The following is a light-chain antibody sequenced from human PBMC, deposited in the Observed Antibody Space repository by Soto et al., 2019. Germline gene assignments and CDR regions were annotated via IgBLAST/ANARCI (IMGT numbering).Light chain of an antibody. CDR1: QSISSY. CDR2: GAS. V-gene: IGKV1-39*01. CDR3: QQSSSTPPT. Sequence: DIQMTQSPSSLSASVGDRVTITCRASQSISSYLNWYQQKPGKAPKLLIYGASSLQSGVPSRFSGSGSGTDFTLTISSLQPEDFATYYCQQSSSTPPTFGQGTKVDIK. J-gene: IGKJ1*01.